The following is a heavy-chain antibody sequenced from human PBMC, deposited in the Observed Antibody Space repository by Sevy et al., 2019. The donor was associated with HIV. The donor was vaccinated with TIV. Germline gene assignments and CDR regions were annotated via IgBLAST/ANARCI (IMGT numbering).Heavy chain of an antibody. V-gene: IGHV4-34*01. CDR2: INHSGST. CDR1: GGPFSGYY. Sequence: SETLSLTCAVYGGPFSGYYWSWIRQPPGKGLEWIGEINHSGSTNYNPSLKSRVTISVDTSKNQFSLKLSSVTAADTAVYYCARGQLPFDYWGQGTLVTVSS. D-gene: IGHD1-26*01. J-gene: IGHJ4*02. CDR3: ARGQLPFDY.